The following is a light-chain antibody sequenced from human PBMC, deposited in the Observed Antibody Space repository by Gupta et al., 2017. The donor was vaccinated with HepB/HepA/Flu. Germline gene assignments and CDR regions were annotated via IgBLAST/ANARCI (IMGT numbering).Light chain of an antibody. CDR2: DAS. V-gene: IGKV3-11*01. Sequence: DIVLIQSPATLSLSPGERATLSCRASQSVSTYLAWYQQKPGQAPRLLIYDASNRATGIPARFSGSGSGTDFTLTISSRVPEDFAVYYCRQRNNWRRTFGQGTKVEI. CDR1: QSVSTY. CDR3: RQRNNWRRT. J-gene: IGKJ1*01.